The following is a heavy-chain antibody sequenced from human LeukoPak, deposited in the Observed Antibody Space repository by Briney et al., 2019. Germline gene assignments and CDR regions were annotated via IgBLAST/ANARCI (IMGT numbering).Heavy chain of an antibody. CDR1: GGSISSSSYY. CDR3: ARDWVGDYGGNVYNWFDP. J-gene: IGHJ5*02. D-gene: IGHD4-23*01. Sequence: SETLSLTCTVSGGSISSSSYYWGWIRQPPGKGLECIGSIYYSGNTYYNPSLKSRVTISVDTSKNQFSLKLSSVTAADTAVYYCARDWVGDYGGNVYNWFDPWGQGTLVTVSS. CDR2: IYYSGNT. V-gene: IGHV4-39*07.